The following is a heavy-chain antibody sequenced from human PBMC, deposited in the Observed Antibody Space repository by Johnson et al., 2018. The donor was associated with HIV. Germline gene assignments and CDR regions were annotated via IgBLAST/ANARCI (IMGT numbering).Heavy chain of an antibody. CDR2: IYSGGST. Sequence: VLLVESGGGLVQPGGSLRLSCAASGFTVSNKYMTWVRQSPWKGLEWVSVIYSGGSTYYADSVKGRFTISRDNSKNTVYLQMNSLRAEDTAVYYCAKGPMGHYYGSGTYGAFDIWGQGTMVTVSS. V-gene: IGHV3-66*01. J-gene: IGHJ3*02. CDR3: AKGPMGHYYGSGTYGAFDI. CDR1: GFTVSNKY. D-gene: IGHD3-10*01.